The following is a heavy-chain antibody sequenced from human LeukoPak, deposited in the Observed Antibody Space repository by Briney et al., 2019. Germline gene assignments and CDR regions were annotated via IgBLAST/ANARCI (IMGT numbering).Heavy chain of an antibody. J-gene: IGHJ4*02. Sequence: ASVKVSCKASGYTFTGYYMHWVRQAPGQGLEWMGIINPSGGSTSYAQKFQGRVTMTRDTSTSTVYMELSSLRSEDTAVYYCAREGLTTVTTTGLGYWGQGTLVTVSS. CDR3: AREGLTTVTTTGLGY. D-gene: IGHD4-11*01. V-gene: IGHV1-46*01. CDR2: INPSGGST. CDR1: GYTFTGYY.